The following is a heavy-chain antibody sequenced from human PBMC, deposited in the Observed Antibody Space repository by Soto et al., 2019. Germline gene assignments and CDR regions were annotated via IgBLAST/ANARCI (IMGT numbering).Heavy chain of an antibody. D-gene: IGHD3-16*02. CDR3: ATIGVSGYLAV. CDR2: IHYSGST. CDR1: GGSISSYY. Sequence: TSETLSLTCIVSGGSISSYYCTWIRQPPGKGLEWIGYIHYSGSTNYNPSLKSRLSISGDTSKNHFSLTLTSVTAADAAVYYCATIGVSGYLAVWGQGTTVTVSS. V-gene: IGHV4-59*12. J-gene: IGHJ6*02.